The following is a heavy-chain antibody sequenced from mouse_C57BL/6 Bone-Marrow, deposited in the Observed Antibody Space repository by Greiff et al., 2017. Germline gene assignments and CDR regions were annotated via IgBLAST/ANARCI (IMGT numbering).Heavy chain of an antibody. D-gene: IGHD2-10*01. CDR2: IYPRRGNT. J-gene: IGHJ3*01. CDR1: GYTFTSYG. CDR3: ARPLLEAWFAY. V-gene: IGHV1-81*01. Sequence: VQLVESGAELARPGASVKLSCKASGYTFTSYGISWVKQRTGQGLEWIGEIYPRRGNTYYNEKFKGKATLTADKSSSTAYMELRSLTSEDSAVYFCARPLLEAWFAYWGQGTLVTVSA.